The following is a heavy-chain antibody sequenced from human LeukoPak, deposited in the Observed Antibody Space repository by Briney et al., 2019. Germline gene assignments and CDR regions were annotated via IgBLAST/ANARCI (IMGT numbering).Heavy chain of an antibody. CDR1: GYTFTGYY. CDR3: AVGVSTPSPYYFDY. CDR2: INPNSGGT. Sequence: ASVKVSCKASGYTFTGYYMHWVRQAPGQGLEWMGWINPNSGGTNYAQKFQGRVTMTRDTPISTAYMELSRLRSDDTAVYYCAVGVSTPSPYYFDYWGQGTLVTVSS. V-gene: IGHV1-2*02. J-gene: IGHJ4*02. D-gene: IGHD2-15*01.